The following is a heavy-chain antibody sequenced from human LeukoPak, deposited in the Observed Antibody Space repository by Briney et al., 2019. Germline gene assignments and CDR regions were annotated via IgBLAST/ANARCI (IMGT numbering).Heavy chain of an antibody. V-gene: IGHV1-2*02. Sequence: GASVKVSCKASGYTFTDYYIHWVRQAHGQGLEWMGWINPSNGGTNFAQEFQGRVTMTRDTPISTAYMEPSRLTSDDTAVYYCARVGYFGSGSYCPYWGQGTLVTVSS. J-gene: IGHJ4*02. CDR2: INPSNGGT. D-gene: IGHD3-10*01. CDR1: GYTFTDYY. CDR3: ARVGYFGSGSYCPY.